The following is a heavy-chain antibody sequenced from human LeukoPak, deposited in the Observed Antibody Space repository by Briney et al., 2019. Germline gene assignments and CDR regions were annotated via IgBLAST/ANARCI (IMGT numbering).Heavy chain of an antibody. CDR3: ARIRMVRGVIIKSYYYYGMDV. D-gene: IGHD3-10*01. V-gene: IGHV1-8*01. J-gene: IGHJ6*02. Sequence: GASVKVSCKASGYTFTSYDINWVRQATGQGLEWMGWMNPNSGNTGYAQKFQGRVTMTRNTSISTAYTELSSLRSEDTAVYYCARIRMVRGVIIKSYYYYGMDVWGQGTTVTVSS. CDR2: MNPNSGNT. CDR1: GYTFTSYD.